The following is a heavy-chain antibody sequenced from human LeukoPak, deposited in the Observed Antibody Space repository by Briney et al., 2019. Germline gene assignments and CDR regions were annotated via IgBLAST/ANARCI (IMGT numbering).Heavy chain of an antibody. CDR1: GFIFSSYS. D-gene: IGHD6-13*01. J-gene: IGHJ4*02. CDR3: ARGYTFDY. V-gene: IGHV3-23*01. CDR2: ITGSGGNT. Sequence: GGSLRLSCAASGFIFSSYSMSWVRQAPGKGLEWVSVITGSGGNTYYADSVKGRFTISRDNSKNTLYLQMNSLRAEDTAVYYCARGYTFDYWGQGTLVTVSS.